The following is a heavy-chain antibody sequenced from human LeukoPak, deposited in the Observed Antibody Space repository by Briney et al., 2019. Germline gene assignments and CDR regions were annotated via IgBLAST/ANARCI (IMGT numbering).Heavy chain of an antibody. D-gene: IGHD3-22*01. CDR1: GSTSSSYE. V-gene: IGHV3-48*03. Sequence: PGGSLRLSCAASGSTSSSYEMNWVRQAPGKGREWVSYISSSGSTIYYAGSVKGRFTISRDNAKNSLYLQMNSLRAEDTAVYYCARVAETYYYDSSGSYFDYWGQGTLVTVSS. J-gene: IGHJ4*02. CDR3: ARVAETYYYDSSGSYFDY. CDR2: ISSSGSTI.